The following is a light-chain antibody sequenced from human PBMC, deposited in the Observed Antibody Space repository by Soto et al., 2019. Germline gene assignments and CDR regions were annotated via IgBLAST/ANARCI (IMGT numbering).Light chain of an antibody. V-gene: IGKV3-20*01. CDR2: GAS. CDR3: HQHGSSPYT. Sequence: EIVLTQSPGTLSLSPGERATLSCRASQSISSSYLAWYQQKPGQAPRLLIYGASSWATGIPDRFGGRGSGTDFTLTISRLEPEDFALYYCHQHGSSPYTFGQGTKLEIK. J-gene: IGKJ2*01. CDR1: QSISSSY.